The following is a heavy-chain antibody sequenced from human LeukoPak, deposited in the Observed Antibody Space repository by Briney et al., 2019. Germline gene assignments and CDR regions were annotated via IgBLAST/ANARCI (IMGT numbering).Heavy chain of an antibody. CDR1: GYTFTTYW. Sequence: GESLKISCKGSGYTFTTYWIAWVRQMPGKGLEWMGIIYPGDSDTRYSPSFQGQVTFSADKSISTAYLQWSSLKASDTAMFYCARLGITGTTLYYFDYWGQGTLVTVSS. V-gene: IGHV5-51*01. D-gene: IGHD1-20*01. CDR2: IYPGDSDT. CDR3: ARLGITGTTLYYFDY. J-gene: IGHJ4*02.